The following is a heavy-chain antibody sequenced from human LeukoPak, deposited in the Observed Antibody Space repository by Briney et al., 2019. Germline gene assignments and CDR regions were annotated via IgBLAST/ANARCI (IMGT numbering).Heavy chain of an antibody. CDR2: INPNSGDT. J-gene: IGHJ5*02. Sequence: ASVKVSCKASGYTFTDYYVHWVRQAPGQGLEWMGWINPNSGDTNYAQKFQGRVTMTRDTSISTAYMELSRLRSDDTAVYYCARDYGHRYDSSGYYYENWFDPWGQGTLVTVSS. CDR1: GYTFTDYY. V-gene: IGHV1-2*02. CDR3: ARDYGHRYDSSGYYYENWFDP. D-gene: IGHD3-22*01.